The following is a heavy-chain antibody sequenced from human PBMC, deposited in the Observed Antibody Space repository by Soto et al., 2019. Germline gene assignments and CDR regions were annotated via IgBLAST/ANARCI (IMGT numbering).Heavy chain of an antibody. D-gene: IGHD3-10*01. CDR3: ARDPRGGGSFDI. J-gene: IGHJ3*02. CDR1: GFTFSSYS. CDR2: ISSSSSYI. Sequence: EVQLVESGGGLVKPGGSLRLSCAASGFTFSSYSMNWVRQAPGKGLEWVSSISSSSSYIYYADSVKGRFTISRDNAKNSLYLQMNSLRAEDTAVYYCARDPRGGGSFDIWGQGTMVTVSS. V-gene: IGHV3-21*01.